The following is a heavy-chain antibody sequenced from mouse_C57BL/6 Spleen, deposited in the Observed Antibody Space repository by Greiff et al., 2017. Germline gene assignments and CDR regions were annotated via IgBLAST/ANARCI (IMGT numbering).Heavy chain of an antibody. Sequence: EVKLMESGGGLVKPGGPLKLSCAASGFTFSSYAMSWVRQTPEKRLEWVATISDGGSYTYYPDNVKGRFTISRDNAKNNLYLQMSHLKSEDTAMYYCARGDYDYYFDYWGQGTTLTVSS. J-gene: IGHJ2*01. V-gene: IGHV5-4*03. D-gene: IGHD2-4*01. CDR2: ISDGGSYT. CDR1: GFTFSSYA. CDR3: ARGDYDYYFDY.